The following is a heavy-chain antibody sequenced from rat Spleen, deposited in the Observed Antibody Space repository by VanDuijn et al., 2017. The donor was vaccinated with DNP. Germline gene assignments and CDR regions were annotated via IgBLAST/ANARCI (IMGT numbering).Heavy chain of an antibody. Sequence: EVQLVESGGDLVQPGRSLKLSCVASGFTFSDYNMAWVRQAPKKGLEWVATISYDGSGTYYRDSVKGRFTVSRDNVKSTLYLQMDSLRSEDTATYYCARPDYWGQGVMVTVSS. CDR1: GFTFSDYN. V-gene: IGHV5-7*01. J-gene: IGHJ2*01. CDR3: ARPDY. CDR2: ISYDGSGT.